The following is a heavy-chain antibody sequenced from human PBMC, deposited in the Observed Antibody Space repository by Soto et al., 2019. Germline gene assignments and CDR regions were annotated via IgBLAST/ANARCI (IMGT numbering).Heavy chain of an antibody. Sequence: PGETLKISCKGSGYSFTSYWIGWVRQMPGKGLEWMGIIYPGDSDTRYSPSFLGQVTISADKSISTAYLQWSSLKASDTAMYYCERHDNWNYVALAYEAYYYGMDVWGQGTTVTVS. CDR1: GYSFTSYW. CDR2: IYPGDSDT. CDR3: ERHDNWNYVALAYEAYYYGMDV. D-gene: IGHD1-7*01. J-gene: IGHJ6*02. V-gene: IGHV5-51*01.